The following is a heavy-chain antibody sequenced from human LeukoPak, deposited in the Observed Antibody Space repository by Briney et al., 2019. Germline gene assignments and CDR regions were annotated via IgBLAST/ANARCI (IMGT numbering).Heavy chain of an antibody. CDR3: ARAAYSGYDGVNWFDP. D-gene: IGHD5-12*01. Sequence: SETLSLTCTVSGGSISSYYWSWIRQPAGKGLEWIGRIYTSGSTNYNPSLKSRVTMSVDTSKNQFPLKLSSVTAADTAVYYCARAAYSGYDGVNWFDPWGQGTLVTISS. CDR2: IYTSGST. CDR1: GGSISSYY. V-gene: IGHV4-4*07. J-gene: IGHJ5*02.